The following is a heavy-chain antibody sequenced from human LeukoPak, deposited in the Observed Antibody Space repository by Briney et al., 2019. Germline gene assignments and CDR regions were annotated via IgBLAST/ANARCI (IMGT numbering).Heavy chain of an antibody. CDR2: LSGSGSDV. V-gene: IGHV3-11*04. CDR1: GFTFSDHY. CDR3: GSERSIAAYDY. D-gene: IGHD6-6*01. J-gene: IGHJ4*02. Sequence: PGGSLRLSCAASGFTFSDHYMSRIRQAPGEGLEWLSYLSGSGSDVYHADSVKGRFTISRDNAKNSVYLQRNSLRAEDTAVYYCGSERSIAAYDYWGQGTLVTVSS.